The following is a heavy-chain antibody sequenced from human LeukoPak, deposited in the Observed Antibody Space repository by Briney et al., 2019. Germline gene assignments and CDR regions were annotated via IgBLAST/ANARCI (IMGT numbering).Heavy chain of an antibody. CDR2: ITNSSSTI. J-gene: IGHJ4*02. V-gene: IGHV3-48*04. CDR1: GFTFSRYS. Sequence: GGSLRLSCAASGFTFSRYSMNWVRQAPGKGLEWVSYITNSSSTIFYADSVKGRFTISRDNAKNSLYLQMSSLRAEDTAVYYYTTAKNDHWGQGTLVTVSS. CDR3: TTAKNDH.